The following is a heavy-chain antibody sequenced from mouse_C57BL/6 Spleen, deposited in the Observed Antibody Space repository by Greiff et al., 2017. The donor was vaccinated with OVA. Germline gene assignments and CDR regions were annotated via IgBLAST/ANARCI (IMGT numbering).Heavy chain of an antibody. D-gene: IGHD1-1*01. J-gene: IGHJ2*01. CDR2: LYPGSGST. CDR1: GYTFTSYW. Sequence: QVQLQQPGAELVKPGASVKMSCKASGYTFTSYWITWVKQRPGQGLEWIGDLYPGSGSTNYNEKFTSKAALTVETSSSTAYMQLSSLTSEDSAVYYCARKSSYEGYWGQGTTRTVSS. CDR3: ARKSSYEGY. V-gene: IGHV1-55*01.